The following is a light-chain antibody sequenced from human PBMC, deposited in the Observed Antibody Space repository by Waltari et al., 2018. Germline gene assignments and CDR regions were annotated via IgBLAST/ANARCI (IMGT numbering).Light chain of an antibody. CDR1: QDIDNF. Sequence: DIQMTQSPSSLSASVGDRVTITCQASQDIDNFLNWYQQKPGEAPRLLIYDASNLETGVPSKFSGSGSGTDFSLTITSLQPEDIATYYCQEYGNALTFGGGTKVEIK. CDR3: QEYGNALT. J-gene: IGKJ4*01. CDR2: DAS. V-gene: IGKV1-33*01.